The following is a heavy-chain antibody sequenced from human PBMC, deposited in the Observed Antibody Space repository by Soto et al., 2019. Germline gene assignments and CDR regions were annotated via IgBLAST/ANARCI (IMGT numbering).Heavy chain of an antibody. Sequence: PGGSLRLSCAASGFTFSSYAMSWVRQAPGKGLEWVSAISGSGGSTYYADSVKGRFTISRDNSKNTLYLQMNSLRAEDTAVYYCAKDGWVGSGLAAWFDPWGQGTQVTVSS. CDR2: ISGSGGST. J-gene: IGHJ5*02. D-gene: IGHD3-3*01. CDR1: GFTFSSYA. V-gene: IGHV3-23*01. CDR3: AKDGWVGSGLAAWFDP.